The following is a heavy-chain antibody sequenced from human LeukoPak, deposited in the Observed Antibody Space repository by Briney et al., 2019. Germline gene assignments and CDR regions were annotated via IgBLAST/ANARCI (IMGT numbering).Heavy chain of an antibody. Sequence: GGSLRLSCAASGFTFSSYWMSWVRQAPGKGLEWVANIKQDGSEKYYVDSVKGRFTISRDNAKSSLYLQMNSLRAEGAAVYYCARDTIYYYGSGSLFDYWGRGTLVTVSS. CDR1: GFTFSSYW. V-gene: IGHV3-7*01. CDR2: IKQDGSEK. CDR3: ARDTIYYYGSGSLFDY. J-gene: IGHJ4*02. D-gene: IGHD3-10*01.